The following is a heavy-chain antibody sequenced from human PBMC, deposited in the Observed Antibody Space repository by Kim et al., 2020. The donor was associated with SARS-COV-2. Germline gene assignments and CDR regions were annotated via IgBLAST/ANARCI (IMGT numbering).Heavy chain of an antibody. Sequence: GGSLRLSCAASGFTFSSYGMHWVRQAPGKGLEWVAVISYDGSNKYYADSVKGRFTISRDNSKNTLYLQMNSLRAEDTAVYYCAKDGGALPAAPSEDWFDPWGQGTLVTVSS. D-gene: IGHD2-2*01. CDR3: AKDGGALPAAPSEDWFDP. CDR1: GFTFSSYG. V-gene: IGHV3-30*18. CDR2: ISYDGSNK. J-gene: IGHJ5*02.